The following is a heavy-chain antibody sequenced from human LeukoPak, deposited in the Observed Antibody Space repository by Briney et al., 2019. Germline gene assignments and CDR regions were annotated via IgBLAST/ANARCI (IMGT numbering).Heavy chain of an antibody. CDR2: INPNSGGT. Sequence: ASVKVSCKASGYTFTGYYMHWVRQAPGQGLEWMGWINPNSGGTNYAQKFQGRVTMTRDTSISTAYMELSRLRSDDTAVYYCASGYYDSSGFFGLDYWGQETLVTVSS. D-gene: IGHD3-22*01. CDR3: ASGYYDSSGFFGLDY. CDR1: GYTFTGYY. J-gene: IGHJ4*02. V-gene: IGHV1-2*02.